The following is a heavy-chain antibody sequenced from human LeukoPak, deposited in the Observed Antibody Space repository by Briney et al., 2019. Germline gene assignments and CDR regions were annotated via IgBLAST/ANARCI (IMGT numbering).Heavy chain of an antibody. CDR1: GFTFSNYG. CDR3: AKDGQYSSSSPYYFDY. CDR2: ISGRGGST. J-gene: IGHJ4*02. Sequence: GGTLRLSCAASGFTFSNYGMSWVRQAPGKGLEWVSAISGRGGSTYYADSVKGRFTISRDNSKNTLYLQMNSLRAEDTAVYYCAKDGQYSSSSPYYFDYWGQGTLVTVSS. D-gene: IGHD6-6*01. V-gene: IGHV3-23*01.